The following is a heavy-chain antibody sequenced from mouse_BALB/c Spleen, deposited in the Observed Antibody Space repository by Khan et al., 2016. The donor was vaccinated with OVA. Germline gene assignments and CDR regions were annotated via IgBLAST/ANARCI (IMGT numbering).Heavy chain of an antibody. CDR2: ISSVAYSI. CDR1: GFTFIDYG. CDR3: ARGGLAY. V-gene: IGHV5-15*02. J-gene: IGHJ3*01. Sequence: EVELVEPGGGLVQPGGSRKLSCAASGFTFIDYGMAWVRQTPGKGPEWIAFISSVAYSIYYADTVTGRFTISRENAKNTLYLEMSSLRSDDTAMYYCARGGLAYWGQGTLVTVSA.